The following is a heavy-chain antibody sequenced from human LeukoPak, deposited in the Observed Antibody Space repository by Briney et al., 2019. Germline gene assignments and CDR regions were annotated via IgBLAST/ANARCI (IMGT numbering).Heavy chain of an antibody. D-gene: IGHD5-18*01. J-gene: IGHJ6*03. CDR1: GGSISSSSYY. Sequence: PSETLSLTCTVSGGSISSSSYYWGWIRQPPGKGLEWIGSIYYSGSTYYNPSLKSLVTISVNTSKNQFSLKLSSVTAADTGVYYCSRHGATPRRTAMSPSGYYYYMDVWGKGASVTVSS. CDR2: IYYSGST. CDR3: SRHGATPRRTAMSPSGYYYYMDV. V-gene: IGHV4-39*01.